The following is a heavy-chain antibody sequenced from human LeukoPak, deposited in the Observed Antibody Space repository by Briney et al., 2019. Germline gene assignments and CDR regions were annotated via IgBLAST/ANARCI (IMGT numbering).Heavy chain of an antibody. J-gene: IGHJ4*02. CDR1: GFTFSSYA. CDR2: IKQDGSEK. CDR3: ARVRYSYGYGYYFDY. Sequence: PGGSLRLSCAASGFTFSSYAMSWVRQAPGKGLEWVANIKQDGSEKYYVDSVKGRFTISRDNAKNSLYLQMNSLRAEDTAVHYCARVRYSYGYGYYFDYWGQGTLVTVSS. V-gene: IGHV3-7*01. D-gene: IGHD5-18*01.